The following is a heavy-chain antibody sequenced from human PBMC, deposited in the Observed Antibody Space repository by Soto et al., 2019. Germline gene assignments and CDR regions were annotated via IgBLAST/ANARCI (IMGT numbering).Heavy chain of an antibody. Sequence: ASVKVSCKASGGTFSSYAISWVRQAPGQRLEWMGGIIPIFGTANYAQKFQGRVTITADESTSTAYMELSSLRSEDTAVYYCARTLDTAMAPDYYYYGMDVWGQGTTVTVSS. CDR1: GGTFSSYA. D-gene: IGHD5-18*01. CDR2: IIPIFGTA. V-gene: IGHV1-69*13. CDR3: ARTLDTAMAPDYYYYGMDV. J-gene: IGHJ6*02.